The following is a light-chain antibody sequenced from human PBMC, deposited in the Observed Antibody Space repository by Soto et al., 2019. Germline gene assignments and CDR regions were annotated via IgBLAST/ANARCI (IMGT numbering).Light chain of an antibody. CDR3: QQYNKWPQ. CDR1: QSVSNK. V-gene: IGKV3-15*01. CDR2: GTS. Sequence: EIVMTQSPGTLSVSPGERATLSCRASQSVSNKLAWYQQKPGQAPRLIIYGTSTRATGIPARFSGSGSGTDFTLTISSLQSEDFAIYYCQQYNKWPQFGGGTKVDIK. J-gene: IGKJ4*02.